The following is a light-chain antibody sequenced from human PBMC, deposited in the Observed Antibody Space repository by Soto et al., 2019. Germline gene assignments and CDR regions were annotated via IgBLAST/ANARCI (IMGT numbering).Light chain of an antibody. V-gene: IGKV3-20*01. CDR2: GAS. CDR3: QQYSSSLET. J-gene: IGKJ1*01. Sequence: EIVLTQSPATLSLSPGERATLSCRASQSVSSIYLAWYQQKPGQAPRLLIYGASRRAPGIPDRFSGSGSGTDFTLTISRLEPEDFAVYYCQQYSSSLETFGQGTKVDI. CDR1: QSVSSIY.